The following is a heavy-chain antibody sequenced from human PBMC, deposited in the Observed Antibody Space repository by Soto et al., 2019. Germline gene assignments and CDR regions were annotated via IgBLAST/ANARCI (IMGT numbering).Heavy chain of an antibody. D-gene: IGHD3-10*01. V-gene: IGHV4-39*07. CDR2: IFYSGST. CDR1: GGSISSGGYY. Sequence: SETLSLTCTVSGGSISSGGYYWSWIRQHPGKGLEWIGSIFYSGSTYYNPSLKSRVTISVDTSKNQFSLKLSSVTAADTAVYYCARSEYTVVYYPHDYWGQGTLVTVSS. CDR3: ARSEYTVVYYPHDY. J-gene: IGHJ4*02.